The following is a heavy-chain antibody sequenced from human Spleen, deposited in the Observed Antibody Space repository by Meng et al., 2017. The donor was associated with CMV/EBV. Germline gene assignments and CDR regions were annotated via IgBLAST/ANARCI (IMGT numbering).Heavy chain of an antibody. CDR3: ARDQSRSTWDALDV. Sequence: SLRLSCAASGFTVSGNFMNWVRQAPGKGLEWVSVMYSGGSTYYTDSVRGRFTISRDNSKNTVFLQMNSLRPEDTAVYYCARDQSRSTWDALDVWGPGTLVTVSS. V-gene: IGHV3-66*02. CDR2: MYSGGST. J-gene: IGHJ3*01. CDR1: GFTVSGNF. D-gene: IGHD6-13*01.